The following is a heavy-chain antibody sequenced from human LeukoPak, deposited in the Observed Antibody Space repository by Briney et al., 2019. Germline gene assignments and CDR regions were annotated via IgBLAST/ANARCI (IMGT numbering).Heavy chain of an antibody. J-gene: IGHJ4*02. D-gene: IGHD1-14*01. CDR1: GFTFGGCG. V-gene: IGHV3-33*01. CDR3: TRYNNDHFDY. CDR2: IAYDGSRA. Sequence: GGSLRLSCAGSGFTFGGCGMHWFRQTPGKGLEWVAVIAYDGSRAFYADSVKGRFAISRDNSKNTMSVQMDDLRAEDTAVYYCTRYNNDHFDYWGQGTLVTVSS.